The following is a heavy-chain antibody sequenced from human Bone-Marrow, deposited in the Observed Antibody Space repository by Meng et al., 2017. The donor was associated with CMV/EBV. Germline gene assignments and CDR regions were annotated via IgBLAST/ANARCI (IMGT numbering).Heavy chain of an antibody. CDR3: ARTIVVVPKYYYYGMDV. V-gene: IGHV3-30*03. CDR2: ISYDGSNK. CDR1: GFTFSSYS. J-gene: IGHJ6*01. D-gene: IGHD2-2*01. Sequence: GESLKISCAASGFTFSSYSMNWVRQAPGKGLEWVAVISYDGSNKYYADSVKGRFTISRDNSKNTLYLQMNSLRAEDTAVYYCARTIVVVPKYYYYGMDVWGQGTTVNVSS.